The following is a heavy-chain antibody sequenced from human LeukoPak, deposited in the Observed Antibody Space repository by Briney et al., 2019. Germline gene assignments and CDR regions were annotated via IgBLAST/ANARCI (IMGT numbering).Heavy chain of an antibody. J-gene: IGHJ4*02. D-gene: IGHD6-19*01. CDR2: SWSDGSST. CDR1: GLTFSKYW. Sequence: GRSLRLSCAPAGLTFSKYWMHCVSHEAGKWLVCVSRSWSDGSSTSYADSVKGRFTNSRDNAKTTLYLQMNSLRADDTAVYCCAVTVADTPHWGQGTLVTVSS. CDR3: AVTVADTPH. V-gene: IGHV3-74*01.